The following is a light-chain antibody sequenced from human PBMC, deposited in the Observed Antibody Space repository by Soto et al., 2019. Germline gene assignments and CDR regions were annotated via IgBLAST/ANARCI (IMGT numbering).Light chain of an antibody. Sequence: QSVLTQPASVSGSPGQSITISCTGTSSDVGTYNFVPWYRQHPVKAPILIIFDVSSRPSGISNRFSGSKSGNTASLTISGVQAEDEADYYCSSYANSDTVIFGGGTKVTVL. V-gene: IGLV2-14*01. CDR3: SSYANSDTVI. CDR2: DVS. CDR1: SSDVGTYNF. J-gene: IGLJ2*01.